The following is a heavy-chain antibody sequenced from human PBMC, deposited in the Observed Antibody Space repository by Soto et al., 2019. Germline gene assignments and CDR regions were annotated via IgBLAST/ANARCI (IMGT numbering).Heavy chain of an antibody. V-gene: IGHV2-5*02. CDR1: GFSLSTSGVG. J-gene: IGHJ4*02. Sequence: QITLKESGPTLVKPTQTLTLTCTFSGFSLSTSGVGVGWIRQPPGKALEWLALIYWDDDKRYSPSLKSRLTITKDNSKNQVVLTMTTMAPVDTAPYYCAHSWYCSGGSCYYTYYFDYWGQGTLVTVSS. D-gene: IGHD2-15*01. CDR3: AHSWYCSGGSCYYTYYFDY. CDR2: IYWDDDK.